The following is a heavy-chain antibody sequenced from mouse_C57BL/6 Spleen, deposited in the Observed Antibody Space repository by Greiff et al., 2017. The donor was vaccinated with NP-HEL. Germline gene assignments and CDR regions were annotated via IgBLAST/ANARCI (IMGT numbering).Heavy chain of an antibody. V-gene: IGHV1-82*01. Sequence: QVQLQQSGPELVKPGASVKISCKASGYAFSSSWMNWVKQRPGKGLEWIGRIYPGDGDTNYNGKFKGKATLTADKSSSTAYMQLSSLTSEDSAVYFCGRGEDGYRFAYWGQGTLVTVSA. D-gene: IGHD2-3*01. CDR3: GRGEDGYRFAY. J-gene: IGHJ3*01. CDR2: IYPGDGDT. CDR1: GYAFSSSW.